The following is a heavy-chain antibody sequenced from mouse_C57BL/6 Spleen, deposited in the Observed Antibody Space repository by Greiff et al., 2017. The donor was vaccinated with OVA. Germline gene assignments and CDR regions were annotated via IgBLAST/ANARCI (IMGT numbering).Heavy chain of an antibody. CDR1: GYTFTSYW. V-gene: IGHV1-55*01. CDR2: IYPGSGST. D-gene: IGHD1-1*01. Sequence: VQLQQPGAELVKPGASVKMSCKASGYTFTSYWITWVKQRPGQGLEWIGDIYPGSGSTNYNEKFKSKATLTVDTSSSTAYMQLSSLTSEDSAVYYCARGEYYGSRDWYFDVWGTGTTVTVSS. J-gene: IGHJ1*03. CDR3: ARGEYYGSRDWYFDV.